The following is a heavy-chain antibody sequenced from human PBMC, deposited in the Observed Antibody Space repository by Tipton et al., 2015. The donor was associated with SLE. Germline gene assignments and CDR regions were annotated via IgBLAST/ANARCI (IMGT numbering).Heavy chain of an antibody. CDR3: ARLQWFRRGGWFDP. Sequence: TLSLTCAVSGVSFRGSYRSWILHPPGKGLEWIGEINHSGSTNYNPSLKSRVTISVDTSKNQFSLKLSSVTAADTAVYYCARLQWFRRGGWFDPWGQGTLVTVTS. CDR1: GVSFRGSY. CDR2: INHSGST. V-gene: IGHV4-34*01. D-gene: IGHD3-10*01. J-gene: IGHJ5*02.